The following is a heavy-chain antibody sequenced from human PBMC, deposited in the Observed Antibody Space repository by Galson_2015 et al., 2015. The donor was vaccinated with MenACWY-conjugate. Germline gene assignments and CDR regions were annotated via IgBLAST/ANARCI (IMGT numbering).Heavy chain of an antibody. Sequence: CAISGDSVSSNSAAWNWIRQSPSRGFEWLGRTYYRSQWHYDYAVSVKGRMTINPDTSKNEISLQLHSVTPEDTAEYYCAREGSSRYHSDYFCCASWGQGTLVTVSS. V-gene: IGHV6-1*01. CDR3: AREGSSRYHSDYFCCAS. CDR2: TYYRSQWHY. D-gene: IGHD3-22*01. J-gene: IGHJ5*02. CDR1: GDSVSSNSAA.